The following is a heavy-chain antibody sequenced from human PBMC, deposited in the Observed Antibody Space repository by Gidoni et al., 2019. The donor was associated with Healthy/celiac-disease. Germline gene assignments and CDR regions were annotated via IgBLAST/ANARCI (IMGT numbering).Heavy chain of an antibody. D-gene: IGHD3-22*01. Sequence: QVQLVESGGGVVQPGRSLRLSCAASGFTFSSYGMHWVRQAPGKGLEWVAVIWYDGSNKYYADSVKGRFTISRDNSKNTLYLQMNSLRAEDTAVYYWARDGDDSSGWWKYFQHWGQGTLVTVSS. CDR3: ARDGDDSSGWWKYFQH. V-gene: IGHV3-33*01. CDR2: IWYDGSNK. CDR1: GFTFSSYG. J-gene: IGHJ1*01.